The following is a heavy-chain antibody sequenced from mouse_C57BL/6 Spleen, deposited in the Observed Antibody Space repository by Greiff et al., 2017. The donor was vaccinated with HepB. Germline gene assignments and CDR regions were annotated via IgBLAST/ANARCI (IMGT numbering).Heavy chain of an antibody. J-gene: IGHJ4*01. V-gene: IGHV1-59*01. D-gene: IGHD1-1*01. CDR3: ARSYYGSSTGDAMDY. Sequence: QVQLQQPGAELVRPGTSVKLSCKASGYTFTSYWMHWVKQRPGQGLEWIGVIDPSDSYTNYNQKFKGKATLTVDTSSSTAYMQLSSLTSEDSAVYYCARSYYGSSTGDAMDYWGQGTSVTVSS. CDR2: IDPSDSYT. CDR1: GYTFTSYW.